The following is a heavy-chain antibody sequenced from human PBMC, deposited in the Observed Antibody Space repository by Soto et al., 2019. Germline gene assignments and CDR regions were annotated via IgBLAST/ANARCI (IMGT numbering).Heavy chain of an antibody. CDR1: GFTFSTYG. J-gene: IGHJ5*02. CDR3: AREADAVIIPTTILGARFDT. D-gene: IGHD2-2*02. CDR2: IWYDGSTT. Sequence: QVQLVESGGGVVQPGRSLILYCAASGFTFSTYGMHWVRQAPGKGLEWVAVIWYDGSTTYYADSVKGRFNISRDNSKNSLYLQMTSLIAEDTAVYYCAREADAVIIPTTILGARFDTWGQGTLVTVYS. V-gene: IGHV3-33*01.